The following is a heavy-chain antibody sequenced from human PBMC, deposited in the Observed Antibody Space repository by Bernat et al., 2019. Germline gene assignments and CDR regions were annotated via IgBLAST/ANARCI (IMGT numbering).Heavy chain of an antibody. J-gene: IGHJ3*02. D-gene: IGHD3-22*01. Sequence: QLQLQESGPGLVKPSETLSLTCTVSGGSISSSSYYWGWIRQPPGKGLEWSGSIYYSGSTYYNPSLKSRVTISVDTSKKQFSLKLSSVTAADTAVYYCARQARVVVINDAFDIWGQGTMVTVSS. CDR3: ARQARVVVINDAFDI. CDR2: IYYSGST. CDR1: GGSISSSSYY. V-gene: IGHV4-39*01.